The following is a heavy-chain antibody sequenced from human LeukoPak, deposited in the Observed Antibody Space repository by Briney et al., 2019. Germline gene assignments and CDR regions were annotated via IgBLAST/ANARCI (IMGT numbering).Heavy chain of an antibody. CDR1: GYTFTSYD. CDR3: ARAPSRRGYCSSTSCHRPISDY. J-gene: IGHJ4*02. V-gene: IGHV1-8*01. D-gene: IGHD2-2*01. CDR2: MNPNSGNT. Sequence: GASVKVSCKASGYTFTSYDINWVRQATGQGLEWMGWMNPNSGNTGYAQKFQGRVTITRNTSISTAYMELSSLRSEDTAVYYCARAPSRRGYCSSTSCHRPISDYWGQGTLVTVSS.